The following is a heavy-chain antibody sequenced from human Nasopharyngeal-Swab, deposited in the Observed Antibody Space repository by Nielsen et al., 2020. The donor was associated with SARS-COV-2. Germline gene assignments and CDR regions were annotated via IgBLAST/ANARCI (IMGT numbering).Heavy chain of an antibody. CDR2: IYSGGST. J-gene: IGHJ4*02. D-gene: IGHD4-17*01. Sequence: GESLKISCAASGFTVSSNYMSWVRQAPGKGLEWVSVIYSGGSTYYADSVKGRFTISRDNSKNTLYLQMNSLRAEDTAVYYCARGRRGFGYGDYVDYWGQGTLVTVSS. V-gene: IGHV3-53*01. CDR1: GFTVSSNY. CDR3: ARGRRGFGYGDYVDY.